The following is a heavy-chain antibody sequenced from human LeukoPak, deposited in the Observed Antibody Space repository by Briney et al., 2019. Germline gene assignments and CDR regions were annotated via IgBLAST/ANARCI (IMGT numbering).Heavy chain of an antibody. D-gene: IGHD2-21*02. CDR3: TRAYCGGDCPSGGY. CDR1: GYTFTVYY. J-gene: IGHJ4*02. Sequence: ASVKVSCKASGYTFTVYYMHWVRQAPGQGLEWMGWINPNSGGTNYAQNFQGRVTMTRDTSVSTAYMELSRLRSDDTAVYYCTRAYCGGDCPSGGYWGQGTLVTVSS. V-gene: IGHV1-2*02. CDR2: INPNSGGT.